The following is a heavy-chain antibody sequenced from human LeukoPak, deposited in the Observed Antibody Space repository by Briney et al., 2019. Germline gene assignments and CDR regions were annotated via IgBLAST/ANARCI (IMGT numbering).Heavy chain of an antibody. V-gene: IGHV3-23*01. CDR2: ISKSGDWT. CDR3: AKMSGWELENYYFDY. Sequence: GGSLRFSCGASGFTFRDYAMSWVRQAPGKGLEWVSTISKSGDWTYYADSVKGRFTVSRDNSKNTLYVQMSSLRAGDTAVYYCAKMSGWELENYYFDYWGQGTLVTVSS. D-gene: IGHD1-26*01. CDR1: GFTFRDYA. J-gene: IGHJ4*02.